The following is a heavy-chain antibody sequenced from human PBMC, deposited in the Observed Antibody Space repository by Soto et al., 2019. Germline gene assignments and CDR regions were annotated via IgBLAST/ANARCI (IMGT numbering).Heavy chain of an antibody. D-gene: IGHD3-10*01. CDR3: ARDAIGDATNWFDP. J-gene: IGHJ5*02. CDR2: ISMSGTTM. V-gene: IGHV3-48*02. Sequence: EVRLVESGGGLVQPGGSLRLSCAASGFSFSRYAMSWVRQAPGKGLERISYISMSGTTMFYADSVKGRFTISRDNAQKSLFLEMNSLRDDDTAIYFCARDAIGDATNWFDPWGQGTLVTVSS. CDR1: GFSFSRYA.